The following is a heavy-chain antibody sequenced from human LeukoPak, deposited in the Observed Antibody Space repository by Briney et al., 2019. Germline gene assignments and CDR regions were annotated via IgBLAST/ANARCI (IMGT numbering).Heavy chain of an antibody. D-gene: IGHD3-16*02. CDR2: ISSSGTYI. Sequence: GGSLRLSCAASGFTFSSYSMNWVRQAPGKGLEWVSSISSSGTYIYYADSVKGRFTISRDNAKNSLYLQMNSLRAEDTAVYYCARVPAGVIGMKDAFDIWGQGTMVTVSS. CDR1: GFTFSSYS. J-gene: IGHJ3*02. CDR3: ARVPAGVIGMKDAFDI. V-gene: IGHV3-21*01.